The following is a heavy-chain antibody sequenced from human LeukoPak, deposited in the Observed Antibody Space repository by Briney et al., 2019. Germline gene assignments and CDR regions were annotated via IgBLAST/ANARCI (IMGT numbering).Heavy chain of an antibody. CDR1: GFAFSTAW. CDR2: IKTNIDGGTT. V-gene: IGHV3-15*01. Sequence: TGGSLRLSCAASGFAFSTAWMTWVRQAPGKGLEWVGQIKTNIDGGTTDYAAPVKGRFIISRDDSKNTPYLQLNSLTTEDTALYYCTNQYFDFWGQGTLVTVSS. CDR3: TNQYFDF. J-gene: IGHJ4*02.